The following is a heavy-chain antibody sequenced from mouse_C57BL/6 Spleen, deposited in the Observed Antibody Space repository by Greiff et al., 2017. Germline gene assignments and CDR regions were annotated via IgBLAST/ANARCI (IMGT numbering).Heavy chain of an antibody. Sequence: QVQLKQPGAELVRPGSSVKLSCKASGYTFTSYWMHWVKQRPIQGLEWIGNIDPSDSETHYNQKFKDKATLTVDKSSSTAYMQLSSLTSEDSAVYYWARGGTAQATYYFDYWGQGTTLTVSS. CDR2: IDPSDSET. CDR1: GYTFTSYW. CDR3: ARGGTAQATYYFDY. J-gene: IGHJ2*01. V-gene: IGHV1-52*01. D-gene: IGHD3-2*02.